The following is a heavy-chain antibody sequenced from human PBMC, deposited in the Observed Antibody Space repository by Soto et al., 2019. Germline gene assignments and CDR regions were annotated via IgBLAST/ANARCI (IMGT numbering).Heavy chain of an antibody. J-gene: IGHJ4*02. CDR3: ARSRNCCGSGCYEDQW. CDR2: TSTYNGNT. CDR1: GYPFTSYG. V-gene: IGHV1-18*01. Sequence: QVQLVQSGPDVKQPGASVKVSCKASGYPFTSYGITWVRQAPGQGLEWMGWTSTYNGNTNFAQKLQGRVIMTTDTSTITADIALRSLTSDDTAFYYCARSRNCCGSGCYEDQWWGQGTQVSVSS. D-gene: IGHD2-2*01.